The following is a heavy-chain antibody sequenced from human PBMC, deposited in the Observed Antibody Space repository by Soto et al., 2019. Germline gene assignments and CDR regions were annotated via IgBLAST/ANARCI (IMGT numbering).Heavy chain of an antibody. V-gene: IGHV4-39*01. J-gene: IGHJ5*02. D-gene: IGHD3-10*01. Sequence: SETLSLTCTVSGGSISSSSYYWGWIRQPPGKGLEWIGSIYYSGSTYYNPSLKSRVTISVDTSKNQFSLKLSSVTAADTAVYYCERYYYGSGSYLNWSDPWGQGNLVXV. CDR1: GGSISSSSYY. CDR3: ERYYYGSGSYLNWSDP. CDR2: IYYSGST.